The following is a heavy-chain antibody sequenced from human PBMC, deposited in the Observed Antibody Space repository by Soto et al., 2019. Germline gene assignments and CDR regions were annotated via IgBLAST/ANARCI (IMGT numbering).Heavy chain of an antibody. V-gene: IGHV4-34*01. CDR2: INHSGST. CDR3: VRHARGWYLQSWFEP. J-gene: IGHJ5*02. Sequence: SETLSLTCAVYGGSFSGYYWSWIRQPPGKGLEWIGEINHSGSTYYNPSLKSRVTISVDTSKNQFSLEVRSVTAADTAMYYCVRHARGWYLQSWFEPWCEGTMVTVS. CDR1: GGSFSGYY. D-gene: IGHD6-19*01.